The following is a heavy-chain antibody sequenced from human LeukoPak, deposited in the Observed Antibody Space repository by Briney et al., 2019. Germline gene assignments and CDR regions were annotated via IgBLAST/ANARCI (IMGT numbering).Heavy chain of an antibody. D-gene: IGHD1-26*01. CDR1: GFAFSDYW. V-gene: IGHV3-7*01. Sequence: GGSLRLSCATFGFAFSDYWMTWVRQVPGKGLEWVANINREGNEKYYVDSVKGRFTISRDNAKNSVDLQMDSLRDEDTAVYYCARVGTWELQRVFDFWGQGTLVTVSS. CDR2: INREGNEK. CDR3: ARVGTWELQRVFDF. J-gene: IGHJ4*02.